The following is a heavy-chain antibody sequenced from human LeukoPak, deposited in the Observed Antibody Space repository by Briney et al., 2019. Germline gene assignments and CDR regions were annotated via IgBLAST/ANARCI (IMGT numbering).Heavy chain of an antibody. D-gene: IGHD6-6*01. J-gene: IGHJ3*02. CDR1: GYTFTSYA. V-gene: IGHV7-4-1*02. CDR3: ARDSYSSSSPDDAFDI. Sequence: ASVKVSCKASGYTFTSYAMNWVRQAPGQGLEWMGWINTNTGNPTYAQGFTGRFVFSLDTSVSTAYLQISSLKAEDTAVYYCARDSYSSSSPDDAFDIWGQGTMVTVSS. CDR2: INTNTGNP.